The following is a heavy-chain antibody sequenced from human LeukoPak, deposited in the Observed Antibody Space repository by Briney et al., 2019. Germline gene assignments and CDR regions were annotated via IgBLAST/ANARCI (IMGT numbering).Heavy chain of an antibody. Sequence: PGGSLRLSCTASGFTVSSNYMTWVRQAPGKGLEWVSLIYSDGRTYYADSVKGRFTISRDNSKNTLYLQMNNLRAEDTAVYYCARDQGGGSFDYWGQGTLVTVSS. CDR3: ARDQGGGSFDY. J-gene: IGHJ4*02. CDR2: IYSDGRT. CDR1: GFTVSSNY. D-gene: IGHD3-16*01. V-gene: IGHV3-53*01.